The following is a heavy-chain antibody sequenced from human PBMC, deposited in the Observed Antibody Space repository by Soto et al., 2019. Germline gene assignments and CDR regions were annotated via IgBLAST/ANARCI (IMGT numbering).Heavy chain of an antibody. CDR2: ISGSGGST. Sequence: PGGSLRLSCAASGFTFSSYAMSWVRQAPGKGLEWVSAISGSGGSTYYADSVKGRFTISRDNSKNTLYLQMNSLRAEDTAVYYCAKEAPMVRGVITLLFDYWGQGTLVTVSS. V-gene: IGHV3-23*01. J-gene: IGHJ4*02. D-gene: IGHD3-10*01. CDR1: GFTFSSYA. CDR3: AKEAPMVRGVITLLFDY.